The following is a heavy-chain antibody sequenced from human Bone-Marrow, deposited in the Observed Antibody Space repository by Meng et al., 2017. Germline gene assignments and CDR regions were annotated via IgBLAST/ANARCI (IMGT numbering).Heavy chain of an antibody. J-gene: IGHJ4*02. V-gene: IGHV3-74*01. CDR2: INPDGSST. Sequence: VQVGVAGGGLVQPGGSLRLSCAASGFTFSSHWMHWVRQAPGKGLEWVSRINPDGSSTAYADSVKGRFTISRDNAKNTLYLQLNSLRGEDTAVYYCTRDFDSGYGLWGQGTLVTVSS. CDR3: TRDFDSGYGL. D-gene: IGHD5-12*01. CDR1: GFTFSSHW.